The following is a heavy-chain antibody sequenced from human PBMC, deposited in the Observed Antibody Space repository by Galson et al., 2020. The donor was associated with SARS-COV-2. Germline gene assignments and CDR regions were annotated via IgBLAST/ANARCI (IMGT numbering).Heavy chain of an antibody. CDR3: AKDQTTVTPRGGFDY. D-gene: IGHD4-17*01. V-gene: IGHV3-23*01. J-gene: IGHJ4*02. CDR1: GFTFSNYA. CDR2: ISGSGGRT. Sequence: GGSLRLSCAASGFTFSNYAMSWVRQAPGKGLEWVPAISGSGGRTHYADSVKGRFTISRDNSKNTLYLQMNSLRAEDTAVYYCAKDQTTVTPRGGFDYWGQGTLVTVSS.